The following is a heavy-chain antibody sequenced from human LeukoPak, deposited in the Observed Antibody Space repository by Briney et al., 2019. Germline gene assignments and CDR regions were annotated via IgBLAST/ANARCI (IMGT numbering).Heavy chain of an antibody. J-gene: IGHJ4*02. D-gene: IGHD3-22*01. CDR1: GYTFTGYY. Sequence: ASVKVSCTASGYTFTGYYMHWVRQAPGQGLEWMGWINPNSGGTNYAQKFQGRVTMTGDTSISTAYMELSRLRSDDTAVYYCARAPATYYYDSSGYGLDYWGQGTLVTVSS. CDR3: ARAPATYYYDSSGYGLDY. CDR2: INPNSGGT. V-gene: IGHV1-2*02.